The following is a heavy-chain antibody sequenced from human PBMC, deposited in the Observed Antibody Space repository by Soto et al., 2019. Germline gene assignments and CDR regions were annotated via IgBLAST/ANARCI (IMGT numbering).Heavy chain of an antibody. CDR2: IYYSGST. Sequence: SETLSLTCTVSGGSISSYYCSWIRQPPGKGLEWIGYIYYSGSTNYNPSLKSRVTISVDTSKNQFSLKLSSVSAADTAVYYCARGPDGITMLYRGQGTLVTVSS. J-gene: IGHJ4*02. CDR1: GGSISSYY. V-gene: IGHV4-59*01. D-gene: IGHD3-10*02. CDR3: ARGPDGITMLY.